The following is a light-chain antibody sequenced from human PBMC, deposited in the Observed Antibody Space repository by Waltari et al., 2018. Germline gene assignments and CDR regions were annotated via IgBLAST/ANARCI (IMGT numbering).Light chain of an antibody. J-gene: IGKJ2*01. CDR1: QSISSY. Sequence: DIQMTQSPSSLSTSVGGRVPITCRASQSISSYLNWYQQKPGKAPKLPIYAASSLQSGVPSRFSGSGSGTDFTLTISSLQREDFVTYYCQQSYSTPRTFGQGTRLEIK. CDR3: QQSYSTPRT. V-gene: IGKV1-39*01. CDR2: AAS.